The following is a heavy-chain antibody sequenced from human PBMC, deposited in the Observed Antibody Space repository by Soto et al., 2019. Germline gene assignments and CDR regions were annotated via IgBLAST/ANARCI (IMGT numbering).Heavy chain of an antibody. V-gene: IGHV3-33*01. J-gene: IGHJ4*02. Sequence: RGSLRLCCAASGVPFGSYCMHSVRPAPGKGLEWVAVICDDGSNKYYADSVKGRFTIPRDNSKNTLYLKMNSLRAEDTAVYYCAGDGGYYYDSSGYPGPFDYWGQGTLVTVSS. CDR3: AGDGGYYYDSSGYPGPFDY. CDR2: ICDDGSNK. CDR1: GVPFGSYC. D-gene: IGHD3-22*01.